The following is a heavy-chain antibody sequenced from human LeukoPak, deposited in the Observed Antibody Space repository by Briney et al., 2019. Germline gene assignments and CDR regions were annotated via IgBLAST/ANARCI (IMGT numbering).Heavy chain of an antibody. D-gene: IGHD3-22*01. J-gene: IGHJ6*03. V-gene: IGHV3-20*04. CDR2: INWNGGST. CDR3: ARLGLTHVIDRRQDGYYYYMDV. Sequence: GGSLRLSCAASGFTFDDYGMSWVRQAPGKGLEWVSGINWNGGSTGYADSVKGRFTISRDNAKNSLYLQMNSLRAEDTALYYCARLGLTHVIDRRQDGYYYYMDVWGKGTTVTISS. CDR1: GFTFDDYG.